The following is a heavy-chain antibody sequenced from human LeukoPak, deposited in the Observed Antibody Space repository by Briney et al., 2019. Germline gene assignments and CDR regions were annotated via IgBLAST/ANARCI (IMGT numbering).Heavy chain of an antibody. J-gene: IGHJ4*02. CDR3: ATGMATISFFSYFDY. V-gene: IGHV4-38-2*02. D-gene: IGHD5-24*01. Sequence: SETLSLTCTVSGYSISSGYYWGWIRQPPGKGLEWIGSIYHSGSTYYNPSLKSRVTISVDTSKNQFSLKLSSVTAADTAVYYCATGMATISFFSYFDYWGQGTLVTVSS. CDR1: GYSISSGYY. CDR2: IYHSGST.